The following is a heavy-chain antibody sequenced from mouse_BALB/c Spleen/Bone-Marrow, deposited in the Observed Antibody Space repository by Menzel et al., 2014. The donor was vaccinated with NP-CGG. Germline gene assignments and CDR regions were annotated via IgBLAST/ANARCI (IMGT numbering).Heavy chain of an antibody. D-gene: IGHD1-2*01. CDR3: ARLLRLRYFDY. J-gene: IGHJ2*01. CDR1: GFAFSSYD. CDR2: ISSGGSYT. Sequence: EVMLVESGGGLVKPGGSLKLSCAASGFAFSSYDMSWVRQTPEKRLEWVATISSGGSYTYYPDSVKGRFTISRDNARNTPYLQMSSLRSEDTALYYCARLLRLRYFDYWGQGTTLTVSS. V-gene: IGHV5-9*02.